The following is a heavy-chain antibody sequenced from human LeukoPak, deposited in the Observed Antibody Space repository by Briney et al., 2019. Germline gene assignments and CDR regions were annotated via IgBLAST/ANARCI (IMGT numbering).Heavy chain of an antibody. V-gene: IGHV1-18*01. Sequence: ASVKVSCKASGHTFTSYGISWVRQAPGQGLEWMGWISAYNGNTNYAQKLQGRVTMTTDTSTSTAYMELRSLRSDDTAVYYCARDSEAVADNDAFDIWGQGTMVTVSS. J-gene: IGHJ3*02. CDR1: GHTFTSYG. D-gene: IGHD6-13*01. CDR3: ARDSEAVADNDAFDI. CDR2: ISAYNGNT.